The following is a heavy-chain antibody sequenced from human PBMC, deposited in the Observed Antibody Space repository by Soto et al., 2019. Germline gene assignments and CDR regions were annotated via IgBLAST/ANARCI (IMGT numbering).Heavy chain of an antibody. CDR1: GGGNLRDYR. CDR3: ATKLTGSGFDY. V-gene: IGHV1-69*13. Sequence: SVKVSCKASGGGNLRDYRTTWVRRAPGQGLEWMGGIIPKLGSANYAQKFQGRVTMTADESTNTVYMELRSLRSEDTAVYYCATKLTGSGFDYWGQGTLVTVSS. CDR2: IIPKLGSA. J-gene: IGHJ4*02. D-gene: IGHD3-9*01.